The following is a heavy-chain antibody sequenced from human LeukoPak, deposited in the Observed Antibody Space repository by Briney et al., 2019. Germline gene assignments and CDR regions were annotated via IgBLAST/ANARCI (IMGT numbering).Heavy chain of an antibody. CDR3: AKGNWRYFDY. CDR2: ISGSCGGT. D-gene: IGHD1-1*01. V-gene: IGHV3-23*01. CDR1: GVTFSTYV. Sequence: PGGSLRLSCAVSGVTFSTYVMSWVRQAPRKGLDWVSAISGSCGGTYYADSVKGRFTISRDNSKNTLYLQMNSLGADDTAVYYCAKGNWRYFDYWGQGTLVTVSS. J-gene: IGHJ4*02.